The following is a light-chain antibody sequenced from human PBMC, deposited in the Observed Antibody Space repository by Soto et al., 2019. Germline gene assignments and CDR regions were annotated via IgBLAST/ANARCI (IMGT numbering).Light chain of an antibody. CDR3: GSWDSSLSAYV. CDR2: NNN. Sequence: QSVLTQPRSASGTPGQRVTISCSGSSSNIGSNTVNWYQQLPGTAPKLLISNNNQRPSGVPDRFSGSKSGTSATLGITGFQTGDEADHYCGSWDSSLSAYVFGTGTKLTVL. J-gene: IGLJ1*01. V-gene: IGLV1-44*01. CDR1: SSNIGSNT.